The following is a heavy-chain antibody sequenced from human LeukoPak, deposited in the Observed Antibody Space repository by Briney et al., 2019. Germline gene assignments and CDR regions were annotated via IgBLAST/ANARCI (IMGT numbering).Heavy chain of an antibody. CDR2: ISWNSGTI. V-gene: IGHV3-9*01. CDR3: PKGGLASGSYYMAPDY. Sequence: PGRSLRLSCAASGFTFDDYAMHWVRQAPGKGLEWVSGISWNSGTIGYADSVKGRFTISRDNAKNSLYLQMNSLRAEDTALYYLPKGGLASGSYYMAPDYRGQGTLVTVSS. D-gene: IGHD3-10*01. J-gene: IGHJ4*02. CDR1: GFTFDDYA.